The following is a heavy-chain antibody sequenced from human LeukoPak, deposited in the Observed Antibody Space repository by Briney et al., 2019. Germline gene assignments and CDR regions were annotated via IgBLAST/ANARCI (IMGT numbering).Heavy chain of an antibody. CDR1: GFTFISYW. J-gene: IGHJ4*02. CDR3: ARGHHYYDSSAYYY. CDR2: INSDGSTT. V-gene: IGHV3-74*01. Sequence: GGSLRLSCAASGFTFISYWMHWVREAPGKGLVWVSRINSDGSTTSYAASVKGRFTISRDTAKNTLYLQMNSLRAEDTAVYYCARGHHYYDSSAYYYWGQGTLVTVSS. D-gene: IGHD3-22*01.